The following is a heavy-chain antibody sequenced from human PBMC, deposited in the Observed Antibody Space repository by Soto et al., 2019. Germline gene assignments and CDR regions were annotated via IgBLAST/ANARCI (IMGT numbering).Heavy chain of an antibody. Sequence: ASVKGSCKASGYTFTGYYMHWVLQATVQGLERMGWMNPNSGNTGYAQKFQGRVTMTRNTSISTAYMELSSLRSEDTAVYYCARGGHQWLAPSYYYYYGMDVWGQGTTVTVSS. CDR2: MNPNSGNT. CDR3: ARGGHQWLAPSYYYYYGMDV. V-gene: IGHV1-8*02. J-gene: IGHJ6*02. CDR1: GYTFTGYY. D-gene: IGHD6-19*01.